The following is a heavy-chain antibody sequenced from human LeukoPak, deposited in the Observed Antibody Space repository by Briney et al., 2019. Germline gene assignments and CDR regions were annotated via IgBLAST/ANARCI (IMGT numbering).Heavy chain of an antibody. J-gene: IGHJ4*02. D-gene: IGHD6-13*01. CDR1: GFSLGSHA. Sequence: GGSLRLSCAVSGFSLGSHAMSWVRQAPGKGLEWVSASSSSDPGTYYADSVRGRFTISRDNSKNTLYLQMTSLRVDDTAVYYCAKRATAGGFDSWGQGTLVTVSS. CDR3: AKRATAGGFDS. V-gene: IGHV3-23*01. CDR2: SSSSDPGT.